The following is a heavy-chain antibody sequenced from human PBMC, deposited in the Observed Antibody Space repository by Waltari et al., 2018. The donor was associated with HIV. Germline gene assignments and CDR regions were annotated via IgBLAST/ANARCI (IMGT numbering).Heavy chain of an antibody. D-gene: IGHD2-15*01. CDR3: ARDICSGGSCYAYYFDY. CDR2: INPDRGGT. Sequence: QVQLVQSGAEVKKPGASVKVSCKASGYTFTGYYMHWVRKAPGQGLEWMGWINPDRGGTKYARNSQGRVTMTRDTASSTAYMELSRLRCDDTAVYYGARDICSGGSCYAYYFDYWGQGTLVTVSS. J-gene: IGHJ4*02. CDR1: GYTFTGYY. V-gene: IGHV1-2*02.